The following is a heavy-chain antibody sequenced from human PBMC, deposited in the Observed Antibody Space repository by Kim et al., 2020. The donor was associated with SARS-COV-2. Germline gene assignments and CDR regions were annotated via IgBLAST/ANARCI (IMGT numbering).Heavy chain of an antibody. D-gene: IGHD6-13*01. CDR1: GFTFSSYS. CDR3: ASARATAAAADYYGMDG. V-gene: IGHV3-21*01. CDR2: ISSSSSYK. J-gene: IGHJ6*01. Sequence: GGSLRLSCAASGFTFSSYSMNWVRQAPGKGLEWVSSISSSSSYKYYADSVKGRFTISRDNAKKSLYLQMNSLRAEDTAVYYCASARATAAAADYYGMDG.